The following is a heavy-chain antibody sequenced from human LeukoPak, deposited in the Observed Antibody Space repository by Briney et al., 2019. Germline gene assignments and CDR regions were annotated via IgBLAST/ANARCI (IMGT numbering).Heavy chain of an antibody. CDR3: ARGTVTTGPYFQH. J-gene: IGHJ1*01. V-gene: IGHV4-39*07. CDR1: GGSISSSSYY. CDR2: IYYSGST. D-gene: IGHD4-17*01. Sequence: SETLSLTCTVSGGSISSSSYYWGWIRQPPGKGLEWIGSIYYSGSTYYNPSLKSRVTISVDTSKNQFSLKLSSVTAADTAVYYCARGTVTTGPYFQHWGQGTLVTVSS.